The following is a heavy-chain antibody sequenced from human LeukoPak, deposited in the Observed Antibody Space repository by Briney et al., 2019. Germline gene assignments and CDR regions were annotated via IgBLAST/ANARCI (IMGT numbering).Heavy chain of an antibody. Sequence: SETLSLTCAVYGGSFSGYYWSWIRQPPGKGLEWIREINHSGSTNYNPSLKSRVTISVDTSKNQFSLKLSSVTAADTAVYYCVRLREVGSYYFNFDYWGQGTLVTVSS. CDR1: GGSFSGYY. V-gene: IGHV4-34*01. CDR2: INHSGST. CDR3: VRLREVGSYYFNFDY. J-gene: IGHJ4*02. D-gene: IGHD1-26*01.